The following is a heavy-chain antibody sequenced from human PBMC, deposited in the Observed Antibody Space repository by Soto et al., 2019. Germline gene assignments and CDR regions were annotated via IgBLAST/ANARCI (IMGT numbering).Heavy chain of an antibody. V-gene: IGHV3-49*04. CDR2: IRGETNGGTA. CDR3: TRYYYESCGYYVY. D-gene: IGHD3-22*01. CDR1: GFNFANYA. Sequence: EGRLVESGGGLAESGRSLRLSCTGSGFNFANYALTWVRQAPGKGLEWVGFIRGETNGGTADYAASLKGRITISRDDSKSIAYLEINSLQTEDTAVYYCTRYYYESCGYYVYWGQGTLVTVSS. J-gene: IGHJ4*02.